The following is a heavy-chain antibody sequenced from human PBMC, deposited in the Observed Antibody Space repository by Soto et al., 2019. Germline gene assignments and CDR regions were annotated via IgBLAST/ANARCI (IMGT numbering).Heavy chain of an antibody. CDR3: ASNVEVVPAAMVPCPYYYYYGMDV. D-gene: IGHD2-2*01. CDR1: GFTFSSYA. J-gene: IGHJ6*02. Sequence: GGSLRLSCAASGFTFSSYAMHWVRQAPGKGLEWVAVISYDGSNKYYADSVKGRFTISRDNSKNTLYLQMNSLRAEDTAVCYCASNVEVVPAAMVPCPYYYYYGMDVWGQGTTVTVSS. CDR2: ISYDGSNK. V-gene: IGHV3-30-3*01.